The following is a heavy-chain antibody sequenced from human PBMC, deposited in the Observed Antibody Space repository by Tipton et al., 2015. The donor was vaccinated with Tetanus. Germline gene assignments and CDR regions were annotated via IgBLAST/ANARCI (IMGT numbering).Heavy chain of an antibody. CDR2: IYYSGST. J-gene: IGHJ6*02. CDR3: ARDMKPTTSYYYGMDV. CDR1: GGSISSSSYY. Sequence: TLSLTCTVSGGSISSSSYYWGWIRQPPGKGLEWIGSIYYSGSTYYNPSLKSRVTISVDTSKNQFSLKLSSVTAADTAVYYCARDMKPTTSYYYGMDVWGQGTTVTVSS. V-gene: IGHV4-39*07. D-gene: IGHD4-17*01.